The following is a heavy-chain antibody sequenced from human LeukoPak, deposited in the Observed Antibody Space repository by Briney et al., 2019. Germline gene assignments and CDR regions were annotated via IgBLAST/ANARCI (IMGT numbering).Heavy chain of an antibody. D-gene: IGHD6-19*01. CDR3: ARMGGLAVAGPRSYYFDY. J-gene: IGHJ4*02. Sequence: SETLSLTCAVSGDSFSSHYWTWIRQPPGGGLEWIGYISYIGTTNYNPSLKSRVTISIDTSKNQFSLKLSSVTAADTAVYYCARMGGLAVAGPRSYYFDYGGQGTLVTVSS. V-gene: IGHV4-59*11. CDR1: GDSFSSHY. CDR2: ISYIGTT.